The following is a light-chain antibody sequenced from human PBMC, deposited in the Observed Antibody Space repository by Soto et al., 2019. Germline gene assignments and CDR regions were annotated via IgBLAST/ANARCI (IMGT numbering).Light chain of an antibody. CDR1: QRVSSY. J-gene: IGKJ4*01. V-gene: IGKV3-11*01. CDR3: QQRSNWPRLT. Sequence: EIVLTQSPATLSLSPGERATLSCRASQRVSSYLAWYQQKPGQAPRLLIYDASNRATGIPARFSGSGSGTDFTLTISSLEPADFAGYYCQQRSNWPRLTFGGGTKVEIK. CDR2: DAS.